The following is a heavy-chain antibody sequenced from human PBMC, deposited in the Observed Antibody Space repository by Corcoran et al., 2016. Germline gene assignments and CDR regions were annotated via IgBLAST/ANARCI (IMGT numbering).Heavy chain of an antibody. Sequence: QVQLVQSGAEVKKPGASVKVSCKASGYTFTSYDINWVRQATGQGLEWMGWMNPNSGNTGYAQKFQGRVTMTRNTSISTAYMELSSLRSEDTAVYYCARAIPMTIFNYYYYGMDVWGQGTTVTVSS. CDR2: MNPNSGNT. CDR1: GYTFTSYD. D-gene: IGHD3-3*01. V-gene: IGHV1-8*01. J-gene: IGHJ6*02. CDR3: ARAIPMTIFNYYYYGMDV.